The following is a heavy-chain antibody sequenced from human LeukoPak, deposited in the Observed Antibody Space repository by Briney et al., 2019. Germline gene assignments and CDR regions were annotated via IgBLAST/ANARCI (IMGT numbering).Heavy chain of an antibody. CDR1: GFTFSSYS. V-gene: IGHV3-48*04. D-gene: IGHD6-25*01. CDR3: ANTPLDSNGYYFDY. J-gene: IGHJ4*02. CDR2: ISSSSSTI. Sequence: GGSLRLSCAASGFTFSSYSMNWVRQAPGKGLEWVSYISSSSSTIYYADSVKGRFTISRDNAKNSLYLQMNSLRAEDTAVYYCANTPLDSNGYYFDYWGQGTLVTVSS.